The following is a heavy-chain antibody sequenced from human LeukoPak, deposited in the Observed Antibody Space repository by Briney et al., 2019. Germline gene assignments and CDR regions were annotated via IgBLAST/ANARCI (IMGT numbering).Heavy chain of an antibody. Sequence: GGSLRLSCAASAFSFRSYSMNWVSQAPGTRLECVSYISSSTSTIDYADSVKGPFTISRDNAKNSLYLQMNSLRDEDTAVYYCARASYYGSGTYYPVFDSWGQGTLVTVSS. CDR1: AFSFRSYS. CDR3: ARASYYGSGTYYPVFDS. V-gene: IGHV3-48*02. J-gene: IGHJ4*02. D-gene: IGHD3-10*01. CDR2: ISSSTSTI.